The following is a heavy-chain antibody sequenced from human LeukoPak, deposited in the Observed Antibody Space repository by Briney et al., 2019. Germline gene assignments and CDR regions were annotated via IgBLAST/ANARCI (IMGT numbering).Heavy chain of an antibody. D-gene: IGHD7-27*01. Sequence: GGSLRLSCITSGFTFSAYAMTWVSQAPGQGLEWISSIDGSGDKTYYGDSVKGRFTISRDNSKNTLYLQMNSLRAEDTAVYYCAKANWGSADFDYWGQGTLVTVSS. CDR3: AKANWGSADFDY. CDR1: GFTFSAYA. CDR2: IDGSGDKT. J-gene: IGHJ4*02. V-gene: IGHV3-23*01.